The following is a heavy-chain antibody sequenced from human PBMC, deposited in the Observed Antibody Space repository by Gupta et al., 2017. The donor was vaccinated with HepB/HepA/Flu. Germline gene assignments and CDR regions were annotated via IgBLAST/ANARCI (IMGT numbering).Heavy chain of an antibody. D-gene: IGHD3-9*01. V-gene: IGHV3-66*01. J-gene: IGHJ4*02. CDR3: VGDSRRDWPAY. Sequence: YGDSVKGRVTISRDKSKNTLYLQMNNLRGEDTTTYYCVGDSRRDWPAYWGQGTLVTVSS.